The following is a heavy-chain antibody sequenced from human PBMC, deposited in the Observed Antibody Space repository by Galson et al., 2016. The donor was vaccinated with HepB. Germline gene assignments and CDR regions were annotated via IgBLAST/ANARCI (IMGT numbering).Heavy chain of an antibody. Sequence: SLRLSCAVSGFSFRFYAMTWVRQAPRKGLEWVSSISSSSNYIYYAESVKGRFTISRDNAKNSLYLQMNSLRAEDTAVYYCSRDPRGPQVWATYFDYWGQGTLVTVSS. CDR2: ISSSSNYI. J-gene: IGHJ4*02. V-gene: IGHV3-21*01. D-gene: IGHD5-18*01. CDR1: GFSFRFYA. CDR3: SRDPRGPQVWATYFDY.